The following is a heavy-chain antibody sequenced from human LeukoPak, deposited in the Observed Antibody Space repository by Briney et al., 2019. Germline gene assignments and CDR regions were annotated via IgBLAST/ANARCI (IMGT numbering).Heavy chain of an antibody. CDR2: ISGSGGSA. CDR1: GFTFSSYA. D-gene: IGHD2-21*02. V-gene: IGHV3-23*01. CDR3: AKDLRGDYYFDY. Sequence: PGGSLRLSCAASGFTFSSYAMSWVRQAPGKGLEWVSAISGSGGSAYYADSVKGRFTISRDNSKNTLYLQMNSLRAEDTAVYYCAKDLRGDYYFDYWGQGTLVTVSS. J-gene: IGHJ4*02.